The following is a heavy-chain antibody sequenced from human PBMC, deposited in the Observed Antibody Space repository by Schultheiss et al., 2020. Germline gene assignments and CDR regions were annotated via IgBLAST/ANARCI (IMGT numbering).Heavy chain of an antibody. CDR3: ARDSYDFWSGYENNWFDP. Sequence: GESLKISCAASGFTFSDYYMSWIRQAPGKGLEWVSYISSSGSTIYYAYSVKGRFTISRDNAKNSLYLQMNSLRAEDTAVYYCARDSYDFWSGYENNWFDPWGQGTLVTVSA. J-gene: IGHJ5*02. V-gene: IGHV3-11*01. CDR1: GFTFSDYY. D-gene: IGHD3-3*01. CDR2: ISSSGSTI.